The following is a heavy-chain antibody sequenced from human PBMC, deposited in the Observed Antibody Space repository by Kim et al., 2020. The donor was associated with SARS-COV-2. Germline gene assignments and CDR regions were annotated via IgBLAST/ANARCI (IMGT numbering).Heavy chain of an antibody. J-gene: IGHJ4*02. D-gene: IGHD4-17*01. V-gene: IGHV1-69*04. CDR3: ARESYGDYNFDY. Sequence: NYAQKFQGRVTITADKSTSTAYMELSSLRSEDTAVYYCARESYGDYNFDYWGQGTLVTVSS.